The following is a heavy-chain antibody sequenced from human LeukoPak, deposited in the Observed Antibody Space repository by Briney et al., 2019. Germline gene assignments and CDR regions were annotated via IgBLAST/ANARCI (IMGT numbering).Heavy chain of an antibody. D-gene: IGHD5-18*01. Sequence: GGSLRLSCAASGFTFSSYEMNWVRQAPGKGLEWVSYISSSGSAIYYADSVKGRFTISRDNAKNSLYLQMNSLRAEDTAVYYCARGYSYGYLYFDYWGQGTPVTVSS. V-gene: IGHV3-48*03. CDR1: GFTFSSYE. CDR3: ARGYSYGYLYFDY. J-gene: IGHJ4*02. CDR2: ISSSGSAI.